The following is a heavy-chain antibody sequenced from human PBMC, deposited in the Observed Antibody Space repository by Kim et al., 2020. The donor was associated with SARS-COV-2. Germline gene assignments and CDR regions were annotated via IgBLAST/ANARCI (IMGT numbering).Heavy chain of an antibody. Sequence: SETLSLTCAVYGGSFSGYYWSWIRQPPGKGLEWIGEINHSGSTNYNPSLKSRVTISVDTSKNQFSLKLSSVTAADTAVYYCARAPPYCGGDRYSLTFDYWGQGTLVTVSS. CDR1: GGSFSGYY. J-gene: IGHJ4*02. CDR3: ARAPPYCGGDRYSLTFDY. CDR2: INHSGST. D-gene: IGHD2-21*02. V-gene: IGHV4-34*01.